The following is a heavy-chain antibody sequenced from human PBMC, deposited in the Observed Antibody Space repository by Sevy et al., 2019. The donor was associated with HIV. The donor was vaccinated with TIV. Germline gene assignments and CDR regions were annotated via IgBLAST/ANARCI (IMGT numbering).Heavy chain of an antibody. Sequence: GGSLRLSCAASGFILRYDWMHWVRQAPGKGLVWVSRINGDGSSTNYADSVKGRFTVSRDNAEIILYLQMNSLRGEDTAVYYCARDMREGNAEYFHHWGQGTLVTVSS. CDR2: INGDGSST. J-gene: IGHJ1*01. V-gene: IGHV3-74*01. CDR1: GFILRYDW. D-gene: IGHD3-16*01. CDR3: ARDMREGNAEYFHH.